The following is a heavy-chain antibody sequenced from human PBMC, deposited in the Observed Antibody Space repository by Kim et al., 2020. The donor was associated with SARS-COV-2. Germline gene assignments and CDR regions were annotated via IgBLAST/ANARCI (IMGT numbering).Heavy chain of an antibody. CDR2: IDPSDSYT. Sequence: GESLKISCKGSGYSFTSYWISWVRQMPGKGLEWMGRIDPSDSYTNYSPSFQGHVTISADKSISTAYLQWSSLKASDTAMYYCASSELSYYDSSGYLISGIDYWGQGTLVTVSS. CDR3: ASSELSYYDSSGYLISGIDY. CDR1: GYSFTSYW. J-gene: IGHJ4*02. V-gene: IGHV5-10-1*01. D-gene: IGHD3-22*01.